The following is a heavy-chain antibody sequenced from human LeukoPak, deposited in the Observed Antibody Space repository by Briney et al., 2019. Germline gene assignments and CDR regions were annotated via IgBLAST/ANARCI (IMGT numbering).Heavy chain of an antibody. Sequence: SETLSLPCAVYGGSFSGYYWSWLRQPPGEGVEWFGEINHSGSTNYNPSLKSRVNISVDQSQNQFALTINSVAAARTAVVFCARHGPLYYYGSGSYYPYPHNWFDPWGQGTLVTVSS. J-gene: IGHJ5*02. CDR1: GGSFSGYY. CDR3: ARHGPLYYYGSGSYYPYPHNWFDP. D-gene: IGHD3-10*01. V-gene: IGHV4-34*01. CDR2: INHSGST.